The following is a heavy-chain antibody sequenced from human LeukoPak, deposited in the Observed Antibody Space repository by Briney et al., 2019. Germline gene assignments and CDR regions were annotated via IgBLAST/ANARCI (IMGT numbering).Heavy chain of an antibody. CDR1: GGSISGYY. J-gene: IGHJ4*02. V-gene: IGHV4-59*01. D-gene: IGHD7-27*01. CDR2: IYYSGST. Sequence: SETLSLTCSVSGGSISGYYWSWIRQPPGKGLEWIGYIYYSGSTDYNPSLKSRVTISVDTSKNQFSLQLSSVTAADTAVYYCARDRNWGLTWYFDYWGQGTLVTVSS. CDR3: ARDRNWGLTWYFDY.